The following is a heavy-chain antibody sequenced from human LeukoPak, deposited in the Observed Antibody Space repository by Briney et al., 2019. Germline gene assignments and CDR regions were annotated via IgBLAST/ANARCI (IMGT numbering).Heavy chain of an antibody. J-gene: IGHJ4*02. V-gene: IGHV3-7*01. Sequence: GGSLRLSCVASGFTFSRYWMSWVRQAPGKGLEYVALIKQGGSEIYHMDSVKGRFTISRDDAKNSLYLQMNSLRVEDTALYYCARDRDSESGSGGDYWGQGTLVTVSS. CDR3: ARDRDSESGSGGDY. CDR1: GFTFSRYW. D-gene: IGHD3-10*01. CDR2: IKQGGSEI.